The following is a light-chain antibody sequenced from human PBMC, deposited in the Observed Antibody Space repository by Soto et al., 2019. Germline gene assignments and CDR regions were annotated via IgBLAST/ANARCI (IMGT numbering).Light chain of an antibody. CDR2: QVT. CDR1: SRDVGAYNY. V-gene: IGLV2-14*01. CDR3: SSNTAKFTYV. Sequence: QSALTQPASVPGSPGQSITISCTGTSRDVGAYNYVSWYQHHPGKAPKLLIYQVTYRPSGVSTRFAGSKSGNTASLTISGLQAEDEADYYCSSNTAKFTYVFGTGTKLTVL. J-gene: IGLJ1*01.